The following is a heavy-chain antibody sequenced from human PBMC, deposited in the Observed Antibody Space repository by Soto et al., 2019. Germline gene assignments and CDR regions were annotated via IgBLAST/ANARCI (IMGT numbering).Heavy chain of an antibody. J-gene: IGHJ6*02. Sequence: ASVKVSCKASGYTFTSYDINWVRQATGQGLEWMGWMNPNSGNTGYAQKFQGRVTMTRNTSISTAYMELSSLRSEDTAVYYCARDVAPGYCSGGSCRLYYYYGMDVWGQGTTVTVSS. D-gene: IGHD2-15*01. CDR2: MNPNSGNT. CDR1: GYTFTSYD. V-gene: IGHV1-8*01. CDR3: ARDVAPGYCSGGSCRLYYYYGMDV.